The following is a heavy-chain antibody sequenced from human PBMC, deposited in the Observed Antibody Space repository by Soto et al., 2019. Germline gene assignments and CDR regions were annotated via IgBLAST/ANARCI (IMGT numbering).Heavy chain of an antibody. Sequence: QVQLVESGGGVVQPGRSLRLSCAASGFTFSSYGMHWVRQAPGKGLEWVAVISYDGSNKYYADSVKGRFTISRDNSKNTLYLQMNSLRAEDTAVYYCAKDHPGGGNYFDYWGQGTLVTVSS. J-gene: IGHJ4*02. CDR3: AKDHPGGGNYFDY. CDR2: ISYDGSNK. V-gene: IGHV3-30*18. D-gene: IGHD3-10*01. CDR1: GFTFSSYG.